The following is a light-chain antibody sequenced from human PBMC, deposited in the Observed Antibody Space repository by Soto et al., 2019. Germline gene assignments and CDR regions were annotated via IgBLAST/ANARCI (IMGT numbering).Light chain of an antibody. J-gene: IGKJ2*02. CDR2: SAS. V-gene: IGKV1-39*01. CDR3: QQSYITLAWT. Sequence: DVRMTQSPSSLSASVGDRVTITCRASQSISNYVNWYQQKPGQVPKLLIYSASTLHSGVPSKFSGSGSGTDFTLTISSLQPEDSATYYCQQSYITLAWTFGQGTKLEIK. CDR1: QSISNY.